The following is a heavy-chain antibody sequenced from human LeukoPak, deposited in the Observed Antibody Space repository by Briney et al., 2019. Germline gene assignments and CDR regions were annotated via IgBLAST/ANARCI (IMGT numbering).Heavy chain of an antibody. Sequence: SETLSLTCTVSGGSIISSAYYWSWIRQPPWKGLEWVGYIYYSGSTYYNPSLKSRVTISLDTSMNQFSLKLSSVTAADTAVYYFVRTRVSSGSEDYWGQGTLVTVSS. J-gene: IGHJ4*02. CDR3: VRTRVSSGSEDY. D-gene: IGHD6-19*01. CDR1: GGSIISSAYY. CDR2: IYYSGST. V-gene: IGHV4-30-4*08.